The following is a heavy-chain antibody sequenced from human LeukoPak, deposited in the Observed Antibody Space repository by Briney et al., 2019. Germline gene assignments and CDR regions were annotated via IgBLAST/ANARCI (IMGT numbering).Heavy chain of an antibody. J-gene: IGHJ4*02. CDR2: MSHDGSNK. CDR3: AKLDSSGWSRPFDY. CDR1: GFTFSSYA. D-gene: IGHD6-19*01. V-gene: IGHV3-30*18. Sequence: GRSRRLSCAASGFTFSSYAMHWVRQAPGKGLEWVAVMSHDGSNKYYGDSVKDRFTISRDNSKNTLYLQMNSLRAEDRPVYYCAKLDSSGWSRPFDYWGQGTLLTVSS.